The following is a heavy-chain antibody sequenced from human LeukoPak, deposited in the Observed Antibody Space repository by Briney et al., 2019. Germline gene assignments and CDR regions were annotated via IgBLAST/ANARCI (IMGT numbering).Heavy chain of an antibody. D-gene: IGHD2-2*01. CDR2: IWYDGSNK. CDR1: GFTFSSYG. CDR3: ARDPSTSCYWCPPRTAGSYFAFDI. Sequence: GRSLRLSCAASGFTFSSYGMHWVRQAPGKGLEWVAVIWYDGSNKYYADSVKGRFTISRDNSKNTLYLQMNSLRAEDTAVYYCARDPSTSCYWCPPRTAGSYFAFDIWGQGTMVTVSS. V-gene: IGHV3-33*01. J-gene: IGHJ3*02.